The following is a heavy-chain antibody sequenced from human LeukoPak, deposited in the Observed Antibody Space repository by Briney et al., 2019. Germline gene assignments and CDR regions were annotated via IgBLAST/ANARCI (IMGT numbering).Heavy chain of an antibody. D-gene: IGHD6-13*01. V-gene: IGHV1-2*02. Sequence: ASVKVSCKASGYAFTGYYMHWVRQAPGQGLEWMGWINPNSGGTNYAQKFQGRVTMTRDTSISTAYMELSRLRSDDTAVYYCARGESSSWYRLFDYWGQGTLVTVS. CDR2: INPNSGGT. CDR1: GYAFTGYY. J-gene: IGHJ4*02. CDR3: ARGESSSWYRLFDY.